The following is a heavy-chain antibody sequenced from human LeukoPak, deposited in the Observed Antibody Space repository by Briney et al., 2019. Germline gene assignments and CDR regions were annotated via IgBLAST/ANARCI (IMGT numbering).Heavy chain of an antibody. J-gene: IGHJ4*02. Sequence: ASVKVSCKASGYTFTDYALHWVRQAPGQSLEWMGWITTGRGETRYSQEFQRRITFTRDTSASTVYMDLSDLRSEDTGVYYCARGGKQWRGGNYFDSWGQGTLVAVSS. D-gene: IGHD6-19*01. CDR1: GYTFTDYA. CDR2: ITTGRGET. V-gene: IGHV1-3*03. CDR3: ARGGKQWRGGNYFDS.